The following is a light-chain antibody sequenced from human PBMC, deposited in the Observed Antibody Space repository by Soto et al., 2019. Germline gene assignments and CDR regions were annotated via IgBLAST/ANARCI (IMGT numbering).Light chain of an antibody. V-gene: IGKV3-20*01. CDR3: QQYGSSPWT. CDR1: QSVRSSY. Sequence: EIVLTQSPGTLSLSPGERDTLSCRASQSVRSSYLTWYQQKPGQAPRLLIYGASSRATGIPDRFSGSGSGTDFTLTISRLEPEDFAVYYCQQYGSSPWTFGQGTKVDIK. CDR2: GAS. J-gene: IGKJ1*01.